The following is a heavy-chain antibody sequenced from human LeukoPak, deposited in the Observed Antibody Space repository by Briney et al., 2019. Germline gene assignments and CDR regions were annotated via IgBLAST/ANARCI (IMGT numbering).Heavy chain of an antibody. D-gene: IGHD3-22*01. CDR3: ARDQEGSGYRFDY. CDR1: GGSISNGGYY. CDR2: IYYSGST. V-gene: IGHV4-31*03. Sequence: SETLSLTCTVSGGSISNGGYYWSWIRQHPGKGLEWIGYIYYSGSTYYNPSLKSRVTISVDTSKNQFSLKLSSVTAADTAVYYCARDQEGSGYRFDYWGQGTLVTVSS. J-gene: IGHJ4*02.